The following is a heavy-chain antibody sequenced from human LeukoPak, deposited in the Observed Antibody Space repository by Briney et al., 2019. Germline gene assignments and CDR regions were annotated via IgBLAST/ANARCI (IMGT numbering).Heavy chain of an antibody. J-gene: IGHJ6*02. Sequence: GGSLRLSCAASGFTVSSNYMSWVRQAPGKGLEWVSVIYSGGSTYYADSVKGRFTISRHNSKNTLYLQMNSLRAEDTAVYYCARGLSLVRSYYYYGMAVWGQGTTVTVSS. CDR1: GFTVSSNY. V-gene: IGHV3-53*04. CDR2: IYSGGST. CDR3: ARGLSLVRSYYYYGMAV. D-gene: IGHD6-13*01.